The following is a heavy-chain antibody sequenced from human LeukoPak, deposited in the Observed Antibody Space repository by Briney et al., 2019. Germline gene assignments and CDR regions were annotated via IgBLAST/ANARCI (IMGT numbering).Heavy chain of an antibody. CDR1: GFTFSDHY. CDR3: VNWDGNKSAYDT. Sequence: PGGSLRLSCATSGFTFSDHYMTWIRQAPGKGLEWVTHISYDGSKYYRESVKGRFTISRDNSNNMLYLQMDSLRPEDTALYYCVNWDGNKSAYDTWGQGTMVTVST. CDR2: ISYDGSK. V-gene: IGHV3-30*18. J-gene: IGHJ3*02. D-gene: IGHD1-26*01.